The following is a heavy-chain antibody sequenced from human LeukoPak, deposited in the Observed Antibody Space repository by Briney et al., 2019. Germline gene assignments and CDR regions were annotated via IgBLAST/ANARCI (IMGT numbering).Heavy chain of an antibody. CDR2: NYYSGST. CDR1: RGPLYRFY. V-gene: IGHV4-59*01. CDR3: ARGRALAGTFFFDY. Sequence: PSGTLSLTRSVSRGPLYRFYWSRSAPPPREGLGGIGDNYYSGSTYQNPSLKSRVPISVDTSKSQSSVKLSSVTAADTAVYYCARGRALAGTFFFDYWGRGTLVTVSS. D-gene: IGHD6-19*01. J-gene: IGHJ4*02.